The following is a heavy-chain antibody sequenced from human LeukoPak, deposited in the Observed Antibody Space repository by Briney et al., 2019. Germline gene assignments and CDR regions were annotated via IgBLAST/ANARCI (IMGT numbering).Heavy chain of an antibody. V-gene: IGHV1-46*01. Sequence: ASVTVSCTASGYTFTSNYIHWVRQAPGQGLEWMGMIYPRDGSTSYAQRFQGRVTVTRDTSTSTVHMELSGLRSEDTAVYYCARDQEGFDYWGQGTLVTVSS. CDR1: GYTFTSNY. J-gene: IGHJ4*02. CDR3: ARDQEGFDY. CDR2: IYPRDGST.